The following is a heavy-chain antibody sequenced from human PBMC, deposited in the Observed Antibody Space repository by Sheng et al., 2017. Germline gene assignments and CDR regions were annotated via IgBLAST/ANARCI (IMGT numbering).Heavy chain of an antibody. V-gene: IGHV4-38-2*02. J-gene: IGHJ4*02. Sequence: GYSISSGYYWGWIRQPPGMGLEWIGSIYHSGSTYYNPSLKSRVTISVDTSKNQFSLKLSSVTAADTAVYYCVGDSQTDGYYFDYWAREPWSPSPQ. CDR1: GYSISSGYY. CDR2: IYHSGST. CDR3: VGDSQTDGYYFDY. D-gene: IGHD1-1*01.